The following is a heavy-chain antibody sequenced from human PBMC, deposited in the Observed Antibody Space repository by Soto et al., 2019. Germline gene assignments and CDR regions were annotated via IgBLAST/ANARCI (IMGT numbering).Heavy chain of an antibody. D-gene: IGHD3-10*01. J-gene: IGHJ4*02. CDR2: IYWDDDK. Sequence: QITLKESGPTLVKPTQTLTLTCTFSGFSLSTSGVGVGWIRQPPGKALEWLALIYWDDDKRYSPSLKSRLTITKDPSNIQEVFTTTNMDPVDTPTYHCPHQFGELIGGPLEYWGQGTLVTVSS. CDR1: GFSLSTSGVG. V-gene: IGHV2-5*02. CDR3: PHQFGELIGGPLEY.